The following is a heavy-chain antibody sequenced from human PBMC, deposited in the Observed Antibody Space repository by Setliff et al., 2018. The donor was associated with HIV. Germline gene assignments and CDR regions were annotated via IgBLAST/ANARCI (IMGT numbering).Heavy chain of an antibody. V-gene: IGHV1-3*01. CDR1: GDTFTTYA. D-gene: IGHD2-2*01. J-gene: IGHJ4*02. CDR3: AREVVPTADYHNFDS. Sequence: ASVKVSCKASGDTFTTYALHWVRQAPGQRLEWMGWINAGNGDTKSSQKFQGRVTINRDTSASTAYMELSSLRPDDTAVYYCAREVVPTADYHNFDSWGQGSLVTVSS. CDR2: INAGNGDT.